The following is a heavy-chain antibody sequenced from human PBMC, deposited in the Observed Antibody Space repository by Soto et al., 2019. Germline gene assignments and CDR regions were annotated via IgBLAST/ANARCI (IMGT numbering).Heavy chain of an antibody. CDR1: GYTFTSYG. D-gene: IGHD6-13*01. J-gene: IGHJ5*02. CDR3: ARDTYLTPTIAAAGTMLSSWFDP. V-gene: IGHV1-18*03. Sequence: ASVKVSCKASGYTFTSYGISWVRQAPGQGLEWMGWISAYNGNTNYAQKLQGRVTMTTDTSTSTAYMELRSLRSDDMAVYYCARDTYLTPTIAAAGTMLSSWFDPLGQGTLVTVS. CDR2: ISAYNGNT.